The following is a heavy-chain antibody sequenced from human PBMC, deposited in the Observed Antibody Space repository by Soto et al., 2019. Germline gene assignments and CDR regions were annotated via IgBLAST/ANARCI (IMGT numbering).Heavy chain of an antibody. J-gene: IGHJ4*02. CDR2: IYSGGST. Sequence: GGSLRLSCAASGFTVSSNYMSWVRQAPGKGLEWVSVIYSGGSTYYADSVKGRFTISRDNSKNTLYLQMTSLRAEDTAVYYCARESGSSGYDIYWGQGTLVTVSS. D-gene: IGHD3-22*01. CDR3: ARESGSSGYDIY. V-gene: IGHV3-53*01. CDR1: GFTVSSNY.